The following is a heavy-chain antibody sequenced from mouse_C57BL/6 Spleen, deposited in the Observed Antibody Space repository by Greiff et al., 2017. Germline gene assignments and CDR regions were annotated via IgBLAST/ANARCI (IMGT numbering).Heavy chain of an antibody. J-gene: IGHJ4*01. Sequence: VQLQQSGAELVRPGSSVKLSCKASGYTFTSYWMDWVKQRPGQGLEWIGNIYPSDSETHYNQKFKDKATLTVDKSSSTAYMQLSSLTSEDSAVYYCARSRDYPYAMDYWGQGTSVTVSS. CDR1: GYTFTSYW. V-gene: IGHV1-61*01. CDR2: IYPSDSET. D-gene: IGHD2-4*01. CDR3: ARSRDYPYAMDY.